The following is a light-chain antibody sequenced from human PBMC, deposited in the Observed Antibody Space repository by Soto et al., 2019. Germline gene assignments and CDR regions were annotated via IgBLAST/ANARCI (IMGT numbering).Light chain of an antibody. CDR3: SSYTSDSAWV. Sequence: QSALTQPASVSGSPGQSISISCTGTSSDVGAYNSVSWYQQHPGKAPKLMIYDVSDRPSGVSNRFSGSKSGNTASLTISGLQAEDEADYYCSSYTSDSAWVFGGGTKLTVX. CDR1: SSDVGAYNS. J-gene: IGLJ3*02. CDR2: DVS. V-gene: IGLV2-14*03.